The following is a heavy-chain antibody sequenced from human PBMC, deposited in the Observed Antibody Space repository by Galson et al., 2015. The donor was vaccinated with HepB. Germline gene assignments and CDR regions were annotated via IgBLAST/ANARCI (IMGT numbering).Heavy chain of an antibody. CDR2: ISRSGTTT. D-gene: IGHD2-15*01. CDR3: ARDVGFGFDF. CDR1: GFTFSDYY. J-gene: IGHJ3*01. V-gene: IGHV3-11*01. Sequence: SLRLSCAASGFTFSDYYMNWIRQAPGKGLEWVSYISRSGTTTYYADSVKGRFTISRDNAKNSLYLQMSSPRAEDTAVYYCARDVGFGFDFWGQGTKVTVSS.